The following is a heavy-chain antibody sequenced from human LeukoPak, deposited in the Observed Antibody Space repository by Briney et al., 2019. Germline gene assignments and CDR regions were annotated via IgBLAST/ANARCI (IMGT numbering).Heavy chain of an antibody. CDR3: ARVGVVGYFYYMDV. CDR2: INPSGGTT. V-gene: IGHV1-46*01. Sequence: ASVTLSFKASGYALTIYDMHWVRQAPGQGLEWMGIINPSGGTTTYAQKFKGRITMTRDTFTGTVYMEVNSLRSEDTAVYYCARVGVVGYFYYMDVWGKGTTVTVSS. D-gene: IGHD3-10*01. CDR1: GYALTIYD. J-gene: IGHJ6*03.